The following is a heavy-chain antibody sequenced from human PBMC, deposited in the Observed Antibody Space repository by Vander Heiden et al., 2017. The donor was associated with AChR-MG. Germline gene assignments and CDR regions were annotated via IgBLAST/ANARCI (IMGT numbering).Heavy chain of an antibody. CDR3: VRETRHDYGDYTDFDF. J-gene: IGHJ4*02. Sequence: EVHLVESGGGLVQPGGSLRLSCVASGFPFSGHWMSWIPQAPGKGLEWLANIKQDGSDKYYLDSVKGRFTISRDNAENSLYLQMNTLRAEDTAVYYCVRETRHDYGDYTDFDFWGQGTLVTVST. CDR2: IKQDGSDK. CDR1: GFPFSGHW. V-gene: IGHV3-7*03. D-gene: IGHD4-17*01.